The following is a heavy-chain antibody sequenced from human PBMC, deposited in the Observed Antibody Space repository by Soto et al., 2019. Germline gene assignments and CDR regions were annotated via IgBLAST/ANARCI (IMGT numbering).Heavy chain of an antibody. CDR3: VRGGAARPDC. CDR1: GFTFSNYG. D-gene: IGHD6-6*01. V-gene: IGHV3-48*02. CDR2: ISSVSSNI. Sequence: EVQLVESGGGLVQFGGSLRLSCAVSGFTFSNYGMNWVRQAPGKGPEWVSYISSVSSNINYANSVKGRFTISRDNAKKSLYLQMSSLRDEDTAVYYCVRGGAARPDCWGQGTLVTVS. J-gene: IGHJ4*02.